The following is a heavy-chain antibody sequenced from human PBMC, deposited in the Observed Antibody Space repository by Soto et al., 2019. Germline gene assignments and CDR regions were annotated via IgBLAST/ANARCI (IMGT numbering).Heavy chain of an antibody. J-gene: IGHJ4*02. CDR2: IIPILGIA. CDR3: ARGPPRHYYGSGSYFDY. D-gene: IGHD3-10*01. Sequence: VKVSCKASGGTFSSYTISWVRQAPGQGLEWMGRIIPILGIANYAQKFQGRVTITADKSTSTAYMELSSLRSEDTAVYYCARGPPRHYYGSGSYFDYWGQGTLVTVSS. CDR1: GGTFSSYT. V-gene: IGHV1-69*02.